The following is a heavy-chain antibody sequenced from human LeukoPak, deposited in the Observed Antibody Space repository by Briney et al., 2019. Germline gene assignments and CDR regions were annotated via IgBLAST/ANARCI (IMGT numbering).Heavy chain of an antibody. CDR3: ARDIKWPNNYGMDV. CDR1: GGSISSSSYY. D-gene: IGHD5-12*01. J-gene: IGHJ6*02. Sequence: SETLSLTCTVSGGSISSSSYYWGWIRQPPGKGLEWIGSIYYSGSTYYNPSLKSRVTISVNTSKNQFSLRLSSVTAADTAVYYCARDIKWPNNYGMDVWGQGTTVTVSS. V-gene: IGHV4-39*07. CDR2: IYYSGST.